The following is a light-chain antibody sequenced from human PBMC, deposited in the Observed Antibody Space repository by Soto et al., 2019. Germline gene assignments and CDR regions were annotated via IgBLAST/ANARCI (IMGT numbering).Light chain of an antibody. CDR2: DAS. V-gene: IGKV3-11*01. CDR3: QQYDSSPKT. Sequence: IVLTQSPATLSLSPGERASLSCRASQSVSSYLAWFQQKPGQAPRLLIYDASNRATGIPARFSGSGSGTDFTLTISRLEPEDFAVYYCQQYDSSPKTFGQGTKVDI. CDR1: QSVSSY. J-gene: IGKJ1*01.